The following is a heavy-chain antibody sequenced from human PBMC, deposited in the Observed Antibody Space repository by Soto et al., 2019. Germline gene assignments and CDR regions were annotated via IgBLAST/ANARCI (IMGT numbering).Heavy chain of an antibody. CDR2: ISYDGSNK. J-gene: IGHJ6*02. D-gene: IGHD1-7*01. CDR1: GFTFSSYG. V-gene: IGHV3-30*18. CDR3: AKVGLELRHYYYGMDV. Sequence: GGSLRLSRAASGFTFSSYGMHWVRQAPGKGLEWVAVISYDGSNKYYADSVKGRFTISRDNSKNTLYLQMNSLRAEDTAVYYCAKVGLELRHYYYGMDVWGQGTTVTVSS.